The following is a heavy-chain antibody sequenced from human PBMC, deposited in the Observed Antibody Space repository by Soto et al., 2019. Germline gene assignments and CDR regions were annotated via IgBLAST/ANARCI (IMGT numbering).Heavy chain of an antibody. CDR3: ARGKTRGGYPYYYYYYGMDV. CDR1: GGSFSGYY. J-gene: IGHJ6*02. CDR2: INHSGST. Sequence: KASETLSLTCAVYGGSFSGYYWSWIRQPPGKGLEWIGEINHSGSTNYNPSLKSRVTISVDTSKNQFSLKLSSVTAADTAVYYCARGKTRGGYPYYYYYYGMDVWGQGTTVTVSS. D-gene: IGHD3-22*01. V-gene: IGHV4-34*01.